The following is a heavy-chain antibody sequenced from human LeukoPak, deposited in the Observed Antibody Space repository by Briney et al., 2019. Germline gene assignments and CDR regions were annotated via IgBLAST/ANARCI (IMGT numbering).Heavy chain of an antibody. V-gene: IGHV3-7*04. CDR1: GFTMSNCL. D-gene: IGHD3-22*01. Sequence: PGGSLRLSCSASGFTMSNCLMTWVRQAPGKGLEWVANMNQDGSRIYYVDSVKGRFTISRDNAKNSLHLQMSSLRADDTAVYYCARDPPPDDTSGYLDYWGQGALVTVSS. CDR3: ARDPPPDDTSGYLDY. J-gene: IGHJ4*02. CDR2: MNQDGSRI.